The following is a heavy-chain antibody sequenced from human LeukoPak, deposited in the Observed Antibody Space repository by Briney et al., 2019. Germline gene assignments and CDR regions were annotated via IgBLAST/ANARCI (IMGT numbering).Heavy chain of an antibody. V-gene: IGHV3-23*01. CDR1: GFTFNNYD. J-gene: IGHJ4*02. D-gene: IGHD3-9*01. CDR2: ITGSDRNT. CDR3: AKWGDYDVLTGYYVSDY. Sequence: GSLRLSCAASGFTFNNYDMSWVRQAPGKGRDWVSDITGSDRNTYYADSVKGRFTISRDNSKNTLYLQMNSLRAEDTAVYYCAKWGDYDVLTGYYVSDYWGQGALVTVSS.